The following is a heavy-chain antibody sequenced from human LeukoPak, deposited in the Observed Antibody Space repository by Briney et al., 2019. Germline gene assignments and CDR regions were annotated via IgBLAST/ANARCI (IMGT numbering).Heavy chain of an antibody. CDR2: IYYSGST. CDR3: ASWNDYGDSAHDY. CDR1: GGSISSYY. D-gene: IGHD4-17*01. J-gene: IGHJ4*02. V-gene: IGHV4-59*01. Sequence: SETLSLTCTVSGGSISSYYWSWIRQPPGKGLEWIGYIYYSGSTNYNPSLKSRVTISVDTSKNQFSLKLSSVTAADTAVYYCASWNDYGDSAHDYWGQGTLVTVSS.